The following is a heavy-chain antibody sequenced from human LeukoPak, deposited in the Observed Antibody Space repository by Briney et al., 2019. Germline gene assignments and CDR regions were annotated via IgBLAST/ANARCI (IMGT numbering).Heavy chain of an antibody. CDR3: ARALLDFDFWSGEL. V-gene: IGHV3-21*01. Sequence: GGSLRLLCAAWGFTFRSYYIHWVRQAPAKGLAWVSSISSSCHYIFYADSVKGRLTMSRDNAKNSLYLQMNSLRAEDTAVYYCARALLDFDFWSGELWGQGTLVTVSS. J-gene: IGHJ4*02. D-gene: IGHD3-3*01. CDR2: ISSSCHYI. CDR1: GFTFRSYY.